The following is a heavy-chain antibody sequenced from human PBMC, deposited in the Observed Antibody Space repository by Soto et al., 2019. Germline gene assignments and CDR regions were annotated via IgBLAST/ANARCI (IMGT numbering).Heavy chain of an antibody. CDR2: IIPILGIA. J-gene: IGHJ4*02. CDR3: ARITMVRGVIITWDY. V-gene: IGHV1-69*02. Sequence: SVKVSCKASGGTFSSYTSSWVRQAPGQGLEWKGRIIPILGIANYAQKLQGRVTMTTDTSTSTAYMELRSLRSDDTAVYYCARITMVRGVIITWDYWGQGTLVTVSS. CDR1: GGTFSSYT. D-gene: IGHD3-10*01.